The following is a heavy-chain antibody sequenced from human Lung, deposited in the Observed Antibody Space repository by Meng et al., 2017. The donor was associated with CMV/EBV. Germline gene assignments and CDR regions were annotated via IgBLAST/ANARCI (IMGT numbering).Heavy chain of an antibody. CDR2: SSSSSSYI. D-gene: IGHD3-3*01. CDR1: FTFSSDS. J-gene: IGHJ4*02. CDR3: ARDSRVTIFGVVNYFDY. V-gene: IGHV3-21*01. Sequence: FTFSSDSMNWVRQAPGKGLEWVSSSSSSSSYIYYADSVKGRFTISRDNAKNSLYLQMNSLRAEDTAVYYCARDSRVTIFGVVNYFDYWGQGTLVTVSS.